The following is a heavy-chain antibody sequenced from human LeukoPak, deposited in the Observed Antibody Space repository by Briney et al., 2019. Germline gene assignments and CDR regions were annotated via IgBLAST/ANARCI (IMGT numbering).Heavy chain of an antibody. CDR3: ARGRSVEMATIFRYFQH. J-gene: IGHJ1*01. D-gene: IGHD5-24*01. V-gene: IGHV1-18*01. Sequence: ASVKVSCKASGYTFTSYGISWVRQAPGQGLEWMGWISAYNGNTNYAQKLQGRVTMTRDTSTSTVYMELSSLRSEDTAVYYCARGRSVEMATIFRYFQHWGQGTLVTVSS. CDR1: GYTFTSYG. CDR2: ISAYNGNT.